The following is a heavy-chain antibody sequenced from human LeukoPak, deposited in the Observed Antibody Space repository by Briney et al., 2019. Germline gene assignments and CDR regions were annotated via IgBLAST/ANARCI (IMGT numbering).Heavy chain of an antibody. D-gene: IGHD3-10*01. CDR2: ISSSSSTI. J-gene: IGHJ5*02. CDR3: ARANYGSGSALGFDP. Sequence: GGSLRLSCAASGFTFSSYSMNWVRQAPGKGLEWVSYISSSSSTIYYADSVKGRFTISRENAKNSLYLQMDSLRAGDTAVYYCARANYGSGSALGFDPWGQGTLVTVSS. V-gene: IGHV3-48*01. CDR1: GFTFSSYS.